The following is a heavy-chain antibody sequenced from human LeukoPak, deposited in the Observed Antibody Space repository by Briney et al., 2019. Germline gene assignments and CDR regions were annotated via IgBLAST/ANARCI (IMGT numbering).Heavy chain of an antibody. J-gene: IGHJ5*01. CDR3: ALAPNSNWFDF. CDR1: GGSISSYY. Sequence: SETLSLTCTVSGGSISSYYWSWIRQPPGKRLEWIGNIHYSGNSNYNPSLQSRVTISIDTSRKQLFLKLTSVTAADAAVYYCALAPNSNWFDFWGQGTLVTVSS. V-gene: IGHV4-59*08. CDR2: IHYSGNS.